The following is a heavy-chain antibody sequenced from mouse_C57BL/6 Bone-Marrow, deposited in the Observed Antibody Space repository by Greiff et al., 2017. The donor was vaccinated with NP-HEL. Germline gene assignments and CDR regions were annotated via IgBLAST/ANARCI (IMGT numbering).Heavy chain of an antibody. D-gene: IGHD1-1*01. CDR2: IHPNSGST. CDR3: AKLLPRDYFDY. V-gene: IGHV1-64*01. CDR1: GYTFTSYW. Sequence: QVQLQQPGAELVKPGASVKLSCKASGYTFTSYWMHWVKQRPGQGLEWIGMIHPNSGSTNYNEKFKSKATLTVDKSSSTAYMQLSSLTSEDSAVYYCAKLLPRDYFDYWGQGTPLTVSS. J-gene: IGHJ2*01.